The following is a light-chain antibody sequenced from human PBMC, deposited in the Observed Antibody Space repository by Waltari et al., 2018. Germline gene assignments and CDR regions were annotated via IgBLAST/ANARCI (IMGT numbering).Light chain of an antibody. CDR1: QSVGSSS. CDR2: RAS. CDR3: QQHGTLPAT. Sequence: EIVLTQSPGPASLFPGERVTPSCRASQSVGSSSLAWYQQKPGQAPRLVIYRASRRATGIPDRFSGGAAGTDFSLTISRLEPEDVAVYYCQQHGTLPATFGQGTKVEIK. V-gene: IGKV3-20*01. J-gene: IGKJ1*01.